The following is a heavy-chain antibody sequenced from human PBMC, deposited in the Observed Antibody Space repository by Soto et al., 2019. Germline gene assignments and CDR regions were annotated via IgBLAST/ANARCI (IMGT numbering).Heavy chain of an antibody. V-gene: IGHV1-69*05. CDR1: GYTHTELF. Sequence: SSVKRACKVSGYTHTELFMRWLRQAPGKGLEWMGGIIPIFGTANYAQKFQGRVTITRDTSASTAYMELSSLRSEDTAVYYCARGVAPYYFDYWGQGTLVTVSS. CDR3: ARGVAPYYFDY. CDR2: IIPIFGTA. J-gene: IGHJ4*02. D-gene: IGHD2-15*01.